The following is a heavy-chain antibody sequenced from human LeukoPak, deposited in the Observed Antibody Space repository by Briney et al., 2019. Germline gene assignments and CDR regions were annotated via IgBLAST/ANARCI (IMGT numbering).Heavy chain of an antibody. CDR3: ARVLVEMATPYGDH. Sequence: PGGSLRLSCAASGFTFSSYWMSWVRQAPGKGLEWVANIKEDGSEKYYVDSVKGRFTISRDNAKNSLYLQMNSLRAEDTAVYYCARVLVEMATPYGDHWGQGTLVTVSS. CDR2: IKEDGSEK. D-gene: IGHD5-24*01. CDR1: GFTFSSYW. J-gene: IGHJ4*02. V-gene: IGHV3-7*05.